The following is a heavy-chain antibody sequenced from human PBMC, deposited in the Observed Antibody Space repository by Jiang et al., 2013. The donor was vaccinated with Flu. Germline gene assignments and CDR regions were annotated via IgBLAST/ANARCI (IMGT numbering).Heavy chain of an antibody. Sequence: PGLVKPSQTLSLTCTVSGGSISSGDYYWSWIRQPPGKGLEWIGYIYYSGSTYYNPSLKSRVTISVDTSKNQFSLKLSSVTAADTAVYYCARVDYYDSSGYYKSGLDYWGQGTLVTVSS. CDR1: GGSISSGDYY. V-gene: IGHV4-30-4*01. J-gene: IGHJ4*02. CDR3: ARVDYYDSSGYYKSGLDY. D-gene: IGHD3-22*01. CDR2: IYYSGST.